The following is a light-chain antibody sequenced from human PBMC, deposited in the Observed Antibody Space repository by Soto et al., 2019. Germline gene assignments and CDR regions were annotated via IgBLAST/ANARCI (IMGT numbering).Light chain of an antibody. Sequence: QMTQSPSSLSASLGDRVTIXXRASQGISNYLAWYQQKPGKVPQLXRYAASTLQSVVPSRSSGSGSGTDFTLTSSSLQPEDVATYYCQNYNSAPLTFGGGTKVDI. CDR2: AAS. J-gene: IGKJ4*01. V-gene: IGKV1-27*01. CDR1: QGISNY. CDR3: QNYNSAPLT.